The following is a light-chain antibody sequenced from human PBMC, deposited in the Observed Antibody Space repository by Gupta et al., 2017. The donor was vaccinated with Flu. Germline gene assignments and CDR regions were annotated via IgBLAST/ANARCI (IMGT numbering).Light chain of an antibody. Sequence: SFELTQPPSVSVSPGQTASITCSGHELGDEYVCWYQQKPGQSPVLLIYQDAKRPSGIPERFSGSNSGNTATLTISGTQALDEADDYCQAYDSSAVVFGGGTKLTVL. J-gene: IGLJ2*01. CDR3: QAYDSSAVV. CDR1: ELGDEY. CDR2: QDA. V-gene: IGLV3-1*01.